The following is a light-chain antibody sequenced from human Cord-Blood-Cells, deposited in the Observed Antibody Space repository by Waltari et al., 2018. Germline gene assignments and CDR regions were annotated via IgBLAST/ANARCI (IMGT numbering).Light chain of an antibody. CDR3: CSYAGSSTL. CDR2: EVS. Sequence: QSALTQPASVSGSPGQSITISCTGTSSDVGSYNLVSWYQQLPGKAPKLMIYEVSKRPSGVSNRFSGSKSDNTASLTISGLQAEDEADYYCCSYAGSSTLFGGGTQLTVL. V-gene: IGLV2-23*02. J-gene: IGLJ7*01. CDR1: SSDVGSYNL.